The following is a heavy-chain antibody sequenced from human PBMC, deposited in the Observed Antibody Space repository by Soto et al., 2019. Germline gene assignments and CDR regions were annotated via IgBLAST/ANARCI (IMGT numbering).Heavy chain of an antibody. CDR3: ARDYGGAYFDY. J-gene: IGHJ4*02. Sequence: QVHLVQSEAEVKKPGASVKVSCKASGYTFTSYYMHWVRQAPGQGLEWMGIINPSGGSTTYAQKFQGRVTMTRDTSTSTVYMELSSLRSEDTAVYYCARDYGGAYFDYWGQGTLVTVSS. CDR2: INPSGGST. V-gene: IGHV1-46*01. D-gene: IGHD1-26*01. CDR1: GYTFTSYY.